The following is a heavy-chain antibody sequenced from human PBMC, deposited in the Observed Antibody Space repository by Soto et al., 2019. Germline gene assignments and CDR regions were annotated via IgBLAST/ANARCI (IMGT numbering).Heavy chain of an antibody. CDR3: ARAQSTWELLPSPEDY. V-gene: IGHV1-18*01. CDR2: ISAYNGNT. CDR1: GYTFTSYG. D-gene: IGHD1-26*01. J-gene: IGHJ4*02. Sequence: QVQLVQSGAEVKKPGASVKVSCKASGYTFTSYGISWVRQAPGQGLEWMGWISAYNGNTNYAQKLQGRVTMTTDTSTRTAYMELRSLRSDDTAVYYCARAQSTWELLPSPEDYWGQGTLVTVSS.